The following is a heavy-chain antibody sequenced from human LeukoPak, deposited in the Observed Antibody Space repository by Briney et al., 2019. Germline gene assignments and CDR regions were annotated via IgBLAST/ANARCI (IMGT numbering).Heavy chain of an antibody. CDR3: ASLNYYDTPDY. J-gene: IGHJ4*02. CDR2: INHSGST. CDR1: GGSFSGYF. V-gene: IGHV4-34*01. Sequence: SETLSLTCAVYGGSFSGYFWIWIRQPPGKGLEWIGEINHSGSTNYNPSLKSRVTISVDTSKNQFSLKLSSVTAADTAVYYCASLNYYDTPDYWGQGTLVTVSS. D-gene: IGHD3-22*01.